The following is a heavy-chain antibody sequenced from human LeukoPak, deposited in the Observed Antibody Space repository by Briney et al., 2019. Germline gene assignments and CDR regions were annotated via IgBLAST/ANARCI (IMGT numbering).Heavy chain of an antibody. D-gene: IGHD3-3*01. J-gene: IGHJ2*01. V-gene: IGHV4-61*02. CDR1: GGSISSGSYY. CDR3: ARGPYYDFWSGQPNPRDLYFDL. Sequence: SETLSLTCTVSGGSISSGSYYWRWIRQPGGKGLEWIGRIFTSGSTSYNPSLKSRVTISVDTSKHQFSLKLSSVTAADTAVYYCARGPYYDFWSGQPNPRDLYFDLWGRGTLVTVSS. CDR2: IFTSGST.